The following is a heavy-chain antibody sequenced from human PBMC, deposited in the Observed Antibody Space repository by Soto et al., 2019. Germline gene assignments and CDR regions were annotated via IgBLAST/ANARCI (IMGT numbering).Heavy chain of an antibody. CDR1: GFTFSSYS. CDR3: ARGVHDYGDYLRSYYYYYMDV. CDR2: ISSSSSYI. J-gene: IGHJ6*03. D-gene: IGHD4-17*01. Sequence: GGSLRLSCAASGFTFSSYSMNWVRQAPGKGLEWVSSISSSSSYIYYADSVKGRFTISRDNAKNSLYLQMNSLRAEDTAVYYCARGVHDYGDYLRSYYYYYMDVWGKGTTVTVSS. V-gene: IGHV3-21*01.